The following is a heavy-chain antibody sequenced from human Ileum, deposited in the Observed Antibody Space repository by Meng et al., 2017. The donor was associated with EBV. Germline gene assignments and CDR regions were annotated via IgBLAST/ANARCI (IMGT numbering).Heavy chain of an antibody. CDR2: ISSSSSI. CDR1: GFTFSSYS. CDR3: SRRLYDSSGYYPFDY. J-gene: IGHJ4*02. V-gene: IGHV3-21*06. D-gene: IGHD3-22*01. Sequence: EVQLVESGGXPVKPGGSLTLSCAASGFTFSSYSMNWVRQAPGKGLEWVSSISSSSSIHYADSVKGRFTTSRDNAKNSLYLQMNSLRAEDTAVYYCSRRLYDSSGYYPFDYWGQGTLVTVSS.